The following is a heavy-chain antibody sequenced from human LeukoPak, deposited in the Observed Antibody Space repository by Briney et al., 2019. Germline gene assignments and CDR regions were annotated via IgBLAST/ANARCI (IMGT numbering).Heavy chain of an antibody. D-gene: IGHD4/OR15-4a*01. CDR3: ARDGPLTTDFDY. Sequence: GASVKVSCKASGYTFTGYYIHWVRQAPGQGLEWMGWINPNSGGTNYAQKFQGRVTMTRDTSISAAYMELRGLRSDDTAVYYCARDGPLTTDFDYWGQGTLVTVSS. CDR1: GYTFTGYY. CDR2: INPNSGGT. J-gene: IGHJ4*02. V-gene: IGHV1-2*02.